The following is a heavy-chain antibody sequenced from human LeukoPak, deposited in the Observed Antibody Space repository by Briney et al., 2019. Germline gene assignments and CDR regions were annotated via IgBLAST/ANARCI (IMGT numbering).Heavy chain of an antibody. CDR3: ARRENWKQRVFDY. V-gene: IGHV4-39*07. CDR1: GGSISSSSYY. J-gene: IGHJ4*02. CDR2: IYYSGST. Sequence: PSETLSLTCTVSGGSISSSSYYWGWIRQPPGKGLEWIGSIYYSGSTYYNPSLKSRVTISVDTSKNQFSLKLSSVTAADTAVYYCARRENWKQRVFDYWGQGTLVTVSS. D-gene: IGHD6-13*01.